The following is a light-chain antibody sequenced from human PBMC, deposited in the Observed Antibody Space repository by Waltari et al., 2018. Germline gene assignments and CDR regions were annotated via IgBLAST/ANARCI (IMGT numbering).Light chain of an antibody. V-gene: IGKV3-20*01. CDR1: QRLTNRY. CDR2: GAS. J-gene: IGKJ2*01. CDR3: QQYGSSVLYT. Sequence: RASQRLTNRYFAWYQQKPGQAPRLLIYGASSRAAGIPDRFSGSGSGTDFTLTISRLEPEDFAVYYCQQYGSSVLYTFGQGTKLEIK.